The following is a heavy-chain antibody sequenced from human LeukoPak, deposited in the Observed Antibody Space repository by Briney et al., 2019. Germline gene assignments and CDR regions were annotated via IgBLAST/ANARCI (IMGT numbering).Heavy chain of an antibody. Sequence: SETLSLTCTVSGVSITSYHWSWIRQPAGKGLEWIGRIHASGSSNYNPSLKSRVTMSVDTSKNQFSLKLTSVTAADTAVYYYARDGLYSYGYSYFDYWGQGTLVTVSS. CDR3: ARDGLYSYGYSYFDY. CDR2: IHASGSS. V-gene: IGHV4-4*07. CDR1: GVSITSYH. D-gene: IGHD5-18*01. J-gene: IGHJ4*02.